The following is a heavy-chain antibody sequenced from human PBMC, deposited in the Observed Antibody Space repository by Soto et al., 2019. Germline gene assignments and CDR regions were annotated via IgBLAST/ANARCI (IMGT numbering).Heavy chain of an antibody. CDR1: GGSFSAYY. CDR3: AREEVAGTNWFDP. J-gene: IGHJ5*02. CDR2: INHGGST. Sequence: SATLSLTCAVSGGSFSAYYWSWIRQPPGKGLEWIGKINHGGSTNYNPSLKSRVTISVDTSKNQFSLNLTSVTAADTAVYYWAREEVAGTNWFDPWGQGTLVTVAS. D-gene: IGHD2-15*01. V-gene: IGHV4-34*01.